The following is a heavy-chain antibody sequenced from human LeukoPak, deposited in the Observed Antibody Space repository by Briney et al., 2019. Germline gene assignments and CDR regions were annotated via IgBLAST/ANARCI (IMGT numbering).Heavy chain of an antibody. CDR1: GGSISSSNW. D-gene: IGHD6-13*01. V-gene: IGHV4-4*02. CDR2: IYHSGST. CDR3: ATIIQYSRSRYNWFDP. Sequence: SGTLSLTCAVSGGSISSSNWWSWVRQPPGKGLEWIGEIYHSGSTDYNPSLKSRVTISVDKSKNQFSLKLSSVTAADTAVYYCATIIQYSRSRYNWFDPGGQEPLVTVSS. J-gene: IGHJ5*02.